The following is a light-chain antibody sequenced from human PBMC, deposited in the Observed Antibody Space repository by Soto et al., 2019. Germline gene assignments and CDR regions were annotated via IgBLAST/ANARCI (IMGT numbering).Light chain of an antibody. CDR2: GAS. V-gene: IGKV3-15*01. J-gene: IGKJ1*01. CDR3: QQYNNWPPRT. CDR1: QSVSSN. Sequence: EIVMTQSPATLSVSPGERATLSCRASQSVSSNLVWYQQKPGQAPRLLIYGASTRATGIPARFSGSGSGTEFTLTISSLQSEDFAVYYCQQYNNWPPRTFGQGTKVEI.